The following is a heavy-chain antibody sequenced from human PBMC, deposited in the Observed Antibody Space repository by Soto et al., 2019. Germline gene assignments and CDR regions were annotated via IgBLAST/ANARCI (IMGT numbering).Heavy chain of an antibody. D-gene: IGHD3-3*01. CDR3: ASDYFCSGYFRFDP. J-gene: IGHJ5*02. Sequence: GASVKVSCKVSGYTLTELSMHWVRQAPGKGLEWMGGFDPEDGETIYAQKFQGRVTMTEDTSTDTAYMELSSLRSEDTAVYYCASDYFCSGYFRFDPWGQGTLVTVSS. V-gene: IGHV1-24*01. CDR1: GYTLTELS. CDR2: FDPEDGET.